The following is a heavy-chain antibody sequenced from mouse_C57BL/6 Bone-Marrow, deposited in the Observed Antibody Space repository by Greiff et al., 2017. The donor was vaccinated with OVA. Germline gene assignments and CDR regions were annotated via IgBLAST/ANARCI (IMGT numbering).Heavy chain of an antibody. J-gene: IGHJ1*03. CDR2: IDPEDGDT. Sequence: VHVKQSGAELVRPGASVKLSCTASGFNIKDYYMHWVKQRPEQGLEWIGRIDPEDGDTEYAPKFQGKATMTADTSSNTAYLQLSSLTSEDTAVYYCTTDLYWYFDVWGTGTTVTVSS. V-gene: IGHV14-1*01. CDR1: GFNIKDYY. CDR3: TTDLYWYFDV.